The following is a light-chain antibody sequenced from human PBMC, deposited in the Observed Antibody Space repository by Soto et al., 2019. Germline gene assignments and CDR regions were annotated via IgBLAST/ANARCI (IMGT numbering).Light chain of an antibody. CDR3: QSYDSSLSAF. J-gene: IGLJ1*01. CDR2: GNN. Sequence: QSVLTQPPSVSGAPGQRVTISCTGSSSNIGAGYDVHWYQQIAGAAPKLLIYGNNNRPAGVPGRFSGSKSGTSASLAITGLQAEDEADYYCQSYDSSLSAFFGTGTKVTVL. CDR1: SSNIGAGYD. V-gene: IGLV1-40*01.